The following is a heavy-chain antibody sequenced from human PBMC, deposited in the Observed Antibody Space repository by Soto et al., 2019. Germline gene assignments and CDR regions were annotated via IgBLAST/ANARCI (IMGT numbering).Heavy chain of an antibody. CDR1: GGSFSGSVYF. CDR2: ISDTETT. CDR3: ARLSYDFWSGFYRPGFDF. D-gene: IGHD3-3*01. V-gene: IGHV4-39*01. J-gene: IGHJ4*02. Sequence: KLSETLSLTCTVSGGSFSGSVYFWACGRQPPGKGLEWIASISDTETTYYNPSLESRVALSVDASKKQFSLRLRAVTAADTAVYYCARLSYDFWSGFYRPGFDFWGQGILVTVSS.